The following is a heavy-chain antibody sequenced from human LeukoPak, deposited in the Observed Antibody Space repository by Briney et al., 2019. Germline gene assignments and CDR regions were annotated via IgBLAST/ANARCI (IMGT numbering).Heavy chain of an antibody. V-gene: IGHV3-21*01. D-gene: IGHD4-23*01. J-gene: IGHJ1*01. Sequence: PGGSLRLSCAASGFTFSSYTMNWVRQAPGKGLEWVSSISISSSSIYYADSVKGRFTISRDNAKNSLYLQMNSLRAEDTAVYYCAREYDYGGNRPSCFQHWGQGTLVTVSS. CDR1: GFTFSSYT. CDR3: AREYDYGGNRPSCFQH. CDR2: ISISSSSI.